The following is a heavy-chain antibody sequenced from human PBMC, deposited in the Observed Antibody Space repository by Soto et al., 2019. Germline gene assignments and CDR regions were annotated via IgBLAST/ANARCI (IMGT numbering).Heavy chain of an antibody. D-gene: IGHD6-19*01. CDR3: AKGRGSGWAWYFDN. J-gene: IGHJ4*02. Sequence: EVRLLEAGGGLKQPGGSLRLSCAASGFTFKESAMNWVRQAPGKGLEWVASISDTGASTWYAESERGRLSISRDNSKNTLYLQMNSLRGEDTAVYYCAKGRGSGWAWYFDNWGQGTLVTVSS. CDR2: ISDTGAST. CDR1: GFTFKESA. V-gene: IGHV3-23*01.